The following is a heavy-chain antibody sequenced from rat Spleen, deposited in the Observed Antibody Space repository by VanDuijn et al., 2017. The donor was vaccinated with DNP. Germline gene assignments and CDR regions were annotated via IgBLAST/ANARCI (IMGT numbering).Heavy chain of an antibody. D-gene: IGHD4-1*01. J-gene: IGHJ2*01. V-gene: IGHV3-1*01. CDR2: ISYSGTT. CDR1: GYSITSNY. CDR3: VRWVRALDY. Sequence: EVQLQESGPGLVKPSQSLSLTCSVTGYSITSNYWGWIRKFPGNQMEWIGHISYSGTTSYNPSLKSRISITRDTSKNQFFLQLNAVTTEDTATCSWVRWVRALDYWGQGVMVTVSS.